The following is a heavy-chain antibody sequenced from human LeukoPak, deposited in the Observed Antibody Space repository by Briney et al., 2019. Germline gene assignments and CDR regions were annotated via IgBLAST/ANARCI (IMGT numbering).Heavy chain of an antibody. CDR2: IYTSGST. J-gene: IGHJ4*02. Sequence: PSETLSLTCTVSGGSISSGSYYWSWIRQPAGKGLEWIGRIYTSGSTNYNPSLKSRVTISVDTSKNQFSLKLSSVTAADTAVYYCARASPTTSFDYWGQGTLVTVSS. CDR1: GGSISSGSYY. V-gene: IGHV4-61*02. CDR3: ARASPTTSFDY. D-gene: IGHD1-14*01.